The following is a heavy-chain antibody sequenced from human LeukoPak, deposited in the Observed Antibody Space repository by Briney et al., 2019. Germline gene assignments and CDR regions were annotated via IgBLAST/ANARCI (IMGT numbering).Heavy chain of an antibody. CDR1: GGSMSSYY. V-gene: IGHV4-59*01. Sequence: SETLSLTCTVSGGSMSSYYWSWIRQPPDKGLEWIGYIYFSGSTNYNPSLKSRVTISVDTSKNQFSLKLSSVTAADTAVYYCARVYYDSSGYYYFPFDSWGQGTLVTVSS. D-gene: IGHD3-22*01. CDR2: IYFSGST. CDR3: ARVYYDSSGYYYFPFDS. J-gene: IGHJ4*02.